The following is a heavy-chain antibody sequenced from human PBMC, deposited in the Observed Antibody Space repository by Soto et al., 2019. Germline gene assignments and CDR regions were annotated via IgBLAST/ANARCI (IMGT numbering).Heavy chain of an antibody. V-gene: IGHV4-59*08. CDR1: GGSISSYY. CDR3: ARHLTGYGHNWFDP. Sequence: SETLSLTCTVSGGSISSYYWSWIRQPPGKGLEWIGYIYYSGSTNYNPSLKSRVTISVDTSKNQFSLKLSSVTAADTAVYYCARHLTGYGHNWFDPWGQGTLVTVSS. D-gene: IGHD3-9*01. CDR2: IYYSGST. J-gene: IGHJ5*02.